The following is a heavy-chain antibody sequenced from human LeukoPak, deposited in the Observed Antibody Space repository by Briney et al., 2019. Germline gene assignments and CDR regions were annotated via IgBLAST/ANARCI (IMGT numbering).Heavy chain of an antibody. CDR1: GYSISSGYY. CDR3: AREGSGSYYYNYYYMDV. CDR2: IYYSGTT. Sequence: SETLSLTCAVSGYSISSGYYWGWIRQPPGKGLEWIGSIYYSGTTYYNPSLKSRITISVDTSNNQFSLKLSSVTAADTAVYYCAREGSGSYYYNYYYMDVWGKGTTVTVSS. D-gene: IGHD3-10*01. V-gene: IGHV4-38-2*01. J-gene: IGHJ6*03.